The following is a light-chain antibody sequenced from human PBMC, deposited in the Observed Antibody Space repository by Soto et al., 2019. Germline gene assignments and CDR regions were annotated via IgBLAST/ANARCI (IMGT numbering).Light chain of an antibody. CDR1: QSISSY. V-gene: IGKV1-39*01. CDR2: AAS. J-gene: IGKJ1*01. Sequence: DIQMTQSPSSLLAPVGARVTSTARASQSISSYLNWYQQKPGKAPKLLIYAASSLQSGVPSRFSGSGSGTDFTLTISSLQPEDFATYYCQQSYSTPPWTFGQGTKGDIK. CDR3: QQSYSTPPWT.